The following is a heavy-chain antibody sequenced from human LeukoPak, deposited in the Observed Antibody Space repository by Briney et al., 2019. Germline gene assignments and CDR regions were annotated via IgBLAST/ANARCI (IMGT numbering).Heavy chain of an antibody. CDR2: ISGSGGST. V-gene: IGHV3-23*01. Sequence: GGSLRLSCAASGFTFSSYAMNWVRQAPGKGLEWVSAISGSGGSTYYADSVKGRFTISRDNSKNTLYLQMNSLRAEDTAVYYCAKQVDHYYYGMDVWGQGTTVTVSS. CDR3: AKQVDHYYYGMDV. J-gene: IGHJ6*02. CDR1: GFTFSSYA.